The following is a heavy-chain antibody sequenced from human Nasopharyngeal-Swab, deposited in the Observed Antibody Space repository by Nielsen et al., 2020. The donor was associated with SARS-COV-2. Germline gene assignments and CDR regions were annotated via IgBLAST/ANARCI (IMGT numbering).Heavy chain of an antibody. J-gene: IGHJ4*02. CDR2: ISHSSSTI. CDR3: ARDSYYGDQNFDY. D-gene: IGHD4-17*01. V-gene: IGHV3-48*04. CDR1: GFTFCTYS. Sequence: ESLPISCAASGFTFCTYSMNWVRQAPGKGLEWVSYISHSSSTIYYADSVNGRFTISRDNAKNSLYLQMNSLRAEDTAVYYCARDSYYGDQNFDYWGQGTLVTVSS.